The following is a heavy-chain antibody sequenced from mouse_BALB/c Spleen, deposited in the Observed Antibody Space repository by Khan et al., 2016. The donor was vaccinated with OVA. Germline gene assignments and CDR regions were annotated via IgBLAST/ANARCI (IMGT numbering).Heavy chain of an antibody. CDR2: IYPYNDDT. Sequence: VQLQQPGPELVKPGASVKMSCKASGYTFTSYVIHWVKQKPGQGLEWIGYIYPYNDDTKYIEKFKGKATLTPDKSSSNAYMEISSLTSEDSAVYVCATQGSTYTWFTYWGQGTLVSVSA. V-gene: IGHV1S136*01. CDR1: GYTFTSYV. J-gene: IGHJ3*01. CDR3: ATQGSTYTWFTY. D-gene: IGHD1-1*01.